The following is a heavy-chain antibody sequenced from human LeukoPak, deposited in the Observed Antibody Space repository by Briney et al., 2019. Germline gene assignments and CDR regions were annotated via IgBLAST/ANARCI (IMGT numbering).Heavy chain of an antibody. CDR2: ISSDGSIS. D-gene: IGHD1-14*01. V-gene: IGHV3-74*01. J-gene: IGHJ4*02. Sequence: PGGSLRLSCAASGFSFSTYWMHWVRQAPGKGLVWVSRISSDGSISSYADSVKGRFTISRDNAKNTLYLQMNSLRAEDTAVYYCARVGSGTTRDYWGRGTLVTVSS. CDR3: ARVGSGTTRDY. CDR1: GFSFSTYW.